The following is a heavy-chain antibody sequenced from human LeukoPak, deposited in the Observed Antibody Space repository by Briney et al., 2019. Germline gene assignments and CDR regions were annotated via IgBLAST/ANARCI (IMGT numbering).Heavy chain of an antibody. CDR3: ARGDYGGDYFDY. D-gene: IGHD4-23*01. J-gene: IGHJ4*02. CDR1: GFTFSDHY. V-gene: IGHV3-11*05. CDR2: ISSGSTYT. Sequence: PGGSLRLSCEVSGFTFSDHYMSWIRQAPGKRLEWGLYISSGSTYTNYADSVEGRFTISRDNAKTSLYLQMNSLRAEDTAVYYSARGDYGGDYFDYWGQGTLVTVSS.